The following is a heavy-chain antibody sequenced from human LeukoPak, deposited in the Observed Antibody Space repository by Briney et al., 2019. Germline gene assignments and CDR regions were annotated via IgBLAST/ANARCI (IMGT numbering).Heavy chain of an antibody. Sequence: ASVKVSCKASGYTFTSYDINWVRQATGQGLEWMGWMNPNSGNTGYAQKFQGRVTMTRSTSISTAYMELSSLRSEDTAVYYCARGNYDFWSGYYTGEDWFDPWGQGTLVTVSS. J-gene: IGHJ5*02. CDR2: MNPNSGNT. CDR3: ARGNYDFWSGYYTGEDWFDP. V-gene: IGHV1-8*01. D-gene: IGHD3-3*01. CDR1: GYTFTSYD.